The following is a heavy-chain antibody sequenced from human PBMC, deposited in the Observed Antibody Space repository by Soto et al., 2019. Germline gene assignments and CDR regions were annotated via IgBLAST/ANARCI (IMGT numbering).Heavy chain of an antibody. CDR3: AKLVWFGPGALDI. V-gene: IGHV3-30*18. Sequence: GGSLRLSCVVSGFTFTTYGMHWVRQAPGKGLEWVAVISYDGSNKNYVDSVKGRFTISRDNSKNTVYLQMNSLRAEDTAVYYCAKLVWFGPGALDIWGQGTMVTVSS. CDR1: GFTFTTYG. D-gene: IGHD3-10*01. J-gene: IGHJ3*02. CDR2: ISYDGSNK.